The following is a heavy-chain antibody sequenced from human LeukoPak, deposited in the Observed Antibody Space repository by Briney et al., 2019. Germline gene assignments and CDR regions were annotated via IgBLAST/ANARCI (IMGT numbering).Heavy chain of an antibody. Sequence: PGGSLRLSCAASGFTFSSYEMNWVRQAPGKGLEWVSYISSSGSTIYYADSVKGRFTISRDNAKNSLYLQMNSLRAEDTAVYYCARARRYYDILTGYYPENWFDPWGQGTLVTVSS. J-gene: IGHJ5*02. CDR1: GFTFSSYE. V-gene: IGHV3-48*03. CDR2: ISSSGSTI. CDR3: ARARRYYDILTGYYPENWFDP. D-gene: IGHD3-9*01.